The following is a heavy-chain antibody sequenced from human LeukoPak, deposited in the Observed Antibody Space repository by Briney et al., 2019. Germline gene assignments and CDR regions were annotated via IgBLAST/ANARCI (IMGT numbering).Heavy chain of an antibody. J-gene: IGHJ4*02. CDR1: GFTFSRYG. CDR2: ISYDGTNE. CDR3: ARNRGATGYYWVDY. V-gene: IGHV3-30*03. Sequence: PGGSLRLSCAASGFTFSRYGMHWVRQAPGKGLEWVAVISYDGTNEYYADSVKGRFTISRDNSKNTLYLQMDSLRVEDTAVFYCARNRGATGYYWVDYWGQGTLVSVSS. D-gene: IGHD3-22*01.